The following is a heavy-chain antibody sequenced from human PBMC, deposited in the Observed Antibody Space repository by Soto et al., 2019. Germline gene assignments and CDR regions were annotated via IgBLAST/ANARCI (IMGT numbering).Heavy chain of an antibody. D-gene: IGHD3-22*01. CDR1: GFTFSSYG. Sequence: CAASGFTFSSYGMHWVRQAPGKGLEWVAVIWYDGSNKYYADSVKGRFTISRDNSKNTLYLQMNSLRAEDTAVYYCASPRAYYYDSSAKGRSAFDIWGQGTMVTVSS. CDR2: IWYDGSNK. V-gene: IGHV3-33*01. J-gene: IGHJ3*02. CDR3: ASPRAYYYDSSAKGRSAFDI.